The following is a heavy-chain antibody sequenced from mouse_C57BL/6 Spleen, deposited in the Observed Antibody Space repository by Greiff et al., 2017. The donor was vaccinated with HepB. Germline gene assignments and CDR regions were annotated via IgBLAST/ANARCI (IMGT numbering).Heavy chain of an antibody. CDR2: INPNNGGT. J-gene: IGHJ1*03. D-gene: IGHD5-1-1*01. V-gene: IGHV1-18*01. CDR1: GYTFTDYN. Sequence: EVHLVESGPELVKPGASVKIPCKASGYTFTDYNMDWVKQSHGKSLEWIGDINPNNGGTIYNQKFKGKATLTVDKSSSTAYMELRSLTSEDTAVYYCARKGIPWYFDVWGTGTTVTVSS. CDR3: ARKGIPWYFDV.